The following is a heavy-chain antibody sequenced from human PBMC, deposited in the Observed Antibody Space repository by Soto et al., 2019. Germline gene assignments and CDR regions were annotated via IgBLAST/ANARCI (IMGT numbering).Heavy chain of an antibody. Sequence: GASVKVSCKVSGYTLAELSMHWVRQAPGKGLEWMGGFDPEDGETIYAQKFQGRVTMTEDTSTDTAYMELSSLRAEDTAVYYCARSYYDSSGYLNFDYWGQGTLVTVSS. CDR1: GYTLAELS. D-gene: IGHD3-22*01. CDR2: FDPEDGET. J-gene: IGHJ4*02. V-gene: IGHV1-24*01. CDR3: ARSYYDSSGYLNFDY.